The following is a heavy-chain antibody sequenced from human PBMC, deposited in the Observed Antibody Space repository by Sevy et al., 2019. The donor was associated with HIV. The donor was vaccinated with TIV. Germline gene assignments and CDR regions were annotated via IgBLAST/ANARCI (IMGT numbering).Heavy chain of an antibody. CDR3: AKAGDVGYCTNGVCYGWVFDL. J-gene: IGHJ2*01. D-gene: IGHD2-8*01. CDR1: GFTFSSYA. Sequence: GGSLRLSCAASGFTFSSYAMSWVRQAPGKGLEWVSAISGSGGSTYYADSVKGRFTISRDNSKNTLYLQMNSLRAEDTAVYYCAKAGDVGYCTNGVCYGWVFDLWGRGTLVTVSS. CDR2: ISGSGGST. V-gene: IGHV3-23*01.